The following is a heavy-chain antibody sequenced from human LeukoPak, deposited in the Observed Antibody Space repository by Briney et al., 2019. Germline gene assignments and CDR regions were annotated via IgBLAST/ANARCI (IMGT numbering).Heavy chain of an antibody. CDR1: GGTIRSYY. Sequence: WETLSLTCTVSGGTIRSYYWSWIRQPPGKGLEWIGNIYYSGSTNVHPSLKSRVTISVDTSKNQLSLDLSSVTTADTAVYYCARDLGGNPWYFDYWGQGILVTVSS. J-gene: IGHJ4*02. V-gene: IGHV4-59*01. CDR2: IYYSGST. CDR3: ARDLGGNPWYFDY. D-gene: IGHD1-14*01.